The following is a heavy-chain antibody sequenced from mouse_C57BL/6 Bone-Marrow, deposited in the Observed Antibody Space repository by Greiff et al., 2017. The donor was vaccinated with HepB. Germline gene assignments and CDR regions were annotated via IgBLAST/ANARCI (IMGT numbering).Heavy chain of an antibody. CDR1: GFTFTDYY. D-gene: IGHD1-1*01. CDR3: ARSQSLYYYGSSYFDY. V-gene: IGHV7-3*01. Sequence: EVQLLESGAGLVQPGGSLSLSCAASGFTFTDYYMNWVRQPPGKALEWLGFIRNKANGYTTEYSASVKGRFTISRDNSQSILYLQMNALRAEDSATYYCARSQSLYYYGSSYFDYWGQGTTLTVSS. J-gene: IGHJ2*01. CDR2: IRNKANGYTT.